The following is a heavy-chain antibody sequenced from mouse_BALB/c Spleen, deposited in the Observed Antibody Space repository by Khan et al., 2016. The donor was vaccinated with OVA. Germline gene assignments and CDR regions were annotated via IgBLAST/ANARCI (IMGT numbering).Heavy chain of an antibody. Sequence: IQLVQSGAELVKPGASVKLSCTASGFNIKDTYMHWVKQRPEQGLEWIGRIDPANGNTKYDPKFQGKATITADTSSNTAYLQLSSLTSEDTAVYYCARFHYAAYAMDYWGQGTSVTVSS. D-gene: IGHD1-1*01. V-gene: IGHV14-3*02. CDR2: IDPANGNT. CDR3: ARFHYAAYAMDY. CDR1: GFNIKDTY. J-gene: IGHJ4*01.